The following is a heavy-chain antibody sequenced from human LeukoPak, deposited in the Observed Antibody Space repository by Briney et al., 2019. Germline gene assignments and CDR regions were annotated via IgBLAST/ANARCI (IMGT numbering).Heavy chain of an antibody. Sequence: QLGGSLRLSCVASGFTFTGHSMHWVRQAPGKGLEWVAVVADDEKTIFYADSLKGRFTVSRDNSKNTVYLQMNSLRDEDTAVYYCAREKQSGGTPFDYWGQGSLVTVSS. V-gene: IGHV3-30*04. CDR3: AREKQSGGTPFDY. D-gene: IGHD1-26*01. J-gene: IGHJ4*02. CDR2: VADDEKTI. CDR1: GFTFTGHS.